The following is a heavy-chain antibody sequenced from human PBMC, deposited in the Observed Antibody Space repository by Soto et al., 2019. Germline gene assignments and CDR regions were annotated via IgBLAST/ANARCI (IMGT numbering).Heavy chain of an antibody. CDR1: GYTFTSYG. Sequence: QVQLVQSGAEVKKPGASVKVSCKASGYTFTSYGISWVRQAPGQGLEWMGWISAYNGNTNYAQKRQGRVTMTTDTSTSTAYMELRSRRAADTAGYYSARTPTILTNAYYLDYRGQGTLVTVSS. D-gene: IGHD2-15*01. J-gene: IGHJ4*02. CDR3: ARTPTILTNAYYLDY. V-gene: IGHV1-18*01. CDR2: ISAYNGNT.